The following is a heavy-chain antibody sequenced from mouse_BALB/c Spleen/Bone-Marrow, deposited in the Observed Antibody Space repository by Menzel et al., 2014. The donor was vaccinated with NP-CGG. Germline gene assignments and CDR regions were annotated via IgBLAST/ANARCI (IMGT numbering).Heavy chain of an antibody. CDR1: GYSFTGYT. CDR2: INPYNGGT. CDR3: AREGDYDYAWFAY. Sequence: EVHLVESGPEVVKPGASMKMSCKASGYSFTGYTMNWVKQSHGKNLEWIGLINPYNGGTHYNQKFKGKATSTVDKSSSTAYMELLSLTSEDSAVYYCAREGDYDYAWFAYWGQGTLTTVSA. J-gene: IGHJ3*01. V-gene: IGHV1-18*01. D-gene: IGHD2-4*01.